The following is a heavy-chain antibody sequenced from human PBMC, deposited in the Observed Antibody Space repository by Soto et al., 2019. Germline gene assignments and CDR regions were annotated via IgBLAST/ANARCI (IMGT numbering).Heavy chain of an antibody. J-gene: IGHJ5*02. CDR2: IFYSGST. Sequence: PSGTLSLTCPVSGGSINNYYWSWVPEAPGRGLEWIGHIFYSGSTNYNPALKSRVTISVDTSKSQFSLKLSSVTAADTAVYYCAKDSGYNYGYFRWFDPWGQGTLVTVSS. D-gene: IGHD5-18*01. CDR1: GGSINNYY. V-gene: IGHV4-59*01. CDR3: AKDSGYNYGYFRWFDP.